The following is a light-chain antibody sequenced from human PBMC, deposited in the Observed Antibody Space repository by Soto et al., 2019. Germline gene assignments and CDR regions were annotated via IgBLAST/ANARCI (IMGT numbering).Light chain of an antibody. CDR1: QSVRSKY. Sequence: ETVLTQSPCTVSLSPGERATLSCTTSQSVRSKYLAWYQQTPGKAPRLLIYVVFSRATGLPERFSGSGSGTDFAITISGLEPEDCAVYYCQHYDGAPRTFGQGTRLESK. CDR2: VVF. V-gene: IGKV3-20*01. CDR3: QHYDGAPRT. J-gene: IGKJ2*01.